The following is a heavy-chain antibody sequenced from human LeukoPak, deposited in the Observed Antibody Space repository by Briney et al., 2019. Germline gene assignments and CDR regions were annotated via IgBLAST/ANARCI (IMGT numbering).Heavy chain of an antibody. J-gene: IGHJ6*02. CDR1: GFTFSSYE. Sequence: GGSLRLSCAASGFTFSSYEMNWVRQAPGKGLEWVSYISSSGSTIYYADSVKGRFTTSRDNAKNSLYLQMNSLRAEDTAVYYCARDGRQQWLADYYYYYGMDVWGQGTTVTVSS. D-gene: IGHD6-19*01. CDR2: ISSSGSTI. V-gene: IGHV3-48*03. CDR3: ARDGRQQWLADYYYYYGMDV.